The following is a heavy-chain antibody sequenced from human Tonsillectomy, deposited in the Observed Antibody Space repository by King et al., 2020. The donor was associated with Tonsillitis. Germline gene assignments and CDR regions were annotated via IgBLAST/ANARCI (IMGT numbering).Heavy chain of an antibody. D-gene: IGHD4-17*01. Sequence: VQLVESGGGLVKPGGSLRLSCAASGFTSSSFTVNWVRQAPGKGLEWVSSMSSSSSYTYYADSVKGRFTISRDSSKNSLYLQMNSLRAEDTAVYYCARGTVGFAPWGQGTLVTVSS. CDR2: MSSSSSYT. CDR3: ARGTVGFAP. J-gene: IGHJ5*02. V-gene: IGHV3-21*01. CDR1: GFTSSSFT.